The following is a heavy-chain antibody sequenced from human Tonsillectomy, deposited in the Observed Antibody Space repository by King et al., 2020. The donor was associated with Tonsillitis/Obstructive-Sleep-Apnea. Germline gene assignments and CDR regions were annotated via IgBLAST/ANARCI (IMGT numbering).Heavy chain of an antibody. Sequence: VQLQQWGAGLLKPSETLSLTCAVYGGSFSGYYWNWIRQPPGKGLEWIGEIDHSGSTNYNPSLKSRVTISVDTSKNQFSLKLTSVTAADTTVYYCAREHNSSLDYWGQGTLVTVSS. CDR1: GGSFSGYY. CDR2: IDHSGST. J-gene: IGHJ4*02. V-gene: IGHV4-34*01. CDR3: AREHNSSLDY. D-gene: IGHD6-13*01.